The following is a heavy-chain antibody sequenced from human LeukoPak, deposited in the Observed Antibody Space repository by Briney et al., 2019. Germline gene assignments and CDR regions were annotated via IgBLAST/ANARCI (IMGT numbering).Heavy chain of an antibody. D-gene: IGHD3-10*01. J-gene: IGHJ3*02. CDR3: ARLSGSGSYCRI. CDR1: GDSIRSYY. Sequence: SETLSLTCTVSGDSIRSYYWSWIRQPPGKGLEWIGYIYYTGSTNYNPSLKSRVTISVDTSKNQFSLKLSSVTAADTAVYYCARLSGSGSYCRIWGQGTMVTVSS. V-gene: IGHV4-59*08. CDR2: IYYTGST.